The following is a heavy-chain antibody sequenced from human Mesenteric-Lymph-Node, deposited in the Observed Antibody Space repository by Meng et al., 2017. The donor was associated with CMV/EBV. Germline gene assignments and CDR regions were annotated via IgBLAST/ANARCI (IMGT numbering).Heavy chain of an antibody. Sequence: SGVTVSSDDYYWNWIRQPPGKGLECIGYISYIGSTTYNHTLKNRDTISLDTSKNQFSLNRRSVTTADTAVYYCARAGIPQTSGYFDLWGRGTLVTVSS. J-gene: IGHJ2*01. V-gene: IGHV4-61*08. CDR1: GVTVSSDDYY. CDR2: ISYIGST. D-gene: IGHD2-2*02. CDR3: ARAGIPQTSGYFDL.